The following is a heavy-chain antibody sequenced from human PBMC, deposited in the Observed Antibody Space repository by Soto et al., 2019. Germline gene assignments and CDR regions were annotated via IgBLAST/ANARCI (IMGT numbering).Heavy chain of an antibody. CDR2: IYDSGST. V-gene: IGHV4-31*03. CDR1: GDSISSGGYY. CDR3: ARARGYYYDSSGYNSWYFDY. J-gene: IGHJ4*02. Sequence: QVQLQESGPGLVKPSQTLSLTCTVSGDSISSGGYYWSWIRQHPGKGLEWIGYIYDSGSTYYNPSLKSRVTISVDTSNIQFSLKLSSVTAADTAVYYCARARGYYYDSSGYNSWYFDYWGQGTLVTVSS. D-gene: IGHD3-22*01.